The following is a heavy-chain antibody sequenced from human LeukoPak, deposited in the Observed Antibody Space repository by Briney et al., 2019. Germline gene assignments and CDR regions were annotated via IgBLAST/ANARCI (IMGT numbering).Heavy chain of an antibody. CDR2: MNPDSANT. CDR1: GYTFTSHD. V-gene: IGHV1-8*01. Sequence: ASVKVSCKASGYTFTSHDINWVRQASGQGLEWMGWMNPDSANTGYAQKFQGRVTMTRDTSINTAYMELSSLRFDDTAVYYCARTGGLPRLVGGSSSEAFDIWGQGTMVTVSS. J-gene: IGHJ3*02. CDR3: ARTGGLPRLVGGSSSEAFDI. D-gene: IGHD1-26*01.